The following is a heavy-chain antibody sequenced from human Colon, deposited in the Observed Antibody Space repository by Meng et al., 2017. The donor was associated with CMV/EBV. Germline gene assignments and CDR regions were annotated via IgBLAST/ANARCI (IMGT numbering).Heavy chain of an antibody. J-gene: IGHJ4*02. Sequence: GQPVEPGGGLVKPGGSLRLSCAASGFTFSSYSMNWVRQSPGKGLEWVSSISTTVSYVYYADSVKGRFTISRDNAKNSLYLQMDSLRAEDTAVYYCAREPGTYGYFDFWGQGTLVTVSS. CDR3: AREPGTYGYFDF. CDR2: ISTTVSYV. D-gene: IGHD3-10*01. CDR1: GFTFSSYS. V-gene: IGHV3-21*01.